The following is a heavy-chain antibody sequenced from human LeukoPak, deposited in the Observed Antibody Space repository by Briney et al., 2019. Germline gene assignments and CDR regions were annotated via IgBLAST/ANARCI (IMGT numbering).Heavy chain of an antibody. CDR3: ARVGWSGYYTSYYFDY. Sequence: SETLSLTCTVSGGSISSYYWSWIRQPAGKGLEWIGRIYTSGSTNYNPSLKSRVTMSVDTSKNQFSLKLSSVTAADTAVYYCARVGWSGYYTSYYFDYWGQGTLVTVS. J-gene: IGHJ4*02. V-gene: IGHV4-4*07. CDR2: IYTSGST. D-gene: IGHD3-3*01. CDR1: GGSISSYY.